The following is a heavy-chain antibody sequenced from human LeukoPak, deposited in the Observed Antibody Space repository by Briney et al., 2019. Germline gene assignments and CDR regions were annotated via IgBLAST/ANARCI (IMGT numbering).Heavy chain of an antibody. CDR2: ISYDGSNK. CDR1: GFTFSSYA. J-gene: IGHJ4*02. D-gene: IGHD3-10*01. V-gene: IGHV3-30-3*01. Sequence: GGSLRLSCAASGFTFSSYAMHWVRQAPGKGLEWVAVISYDGSNKYYADSVKGRFTISRDNSKNTLYLQMNSLRAEDTAVYYCARDSDYYGSGSYHVWGQGTLVTVSS. CDR3: ARDSDYYGSGSYHV.